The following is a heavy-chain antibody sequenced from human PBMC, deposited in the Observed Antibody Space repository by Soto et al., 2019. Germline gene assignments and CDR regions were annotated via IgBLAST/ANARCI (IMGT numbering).Heavy chain of an antibody. V-gene: IGHV3-23*01. Sequence: LRLSCAASGFTFSSYAMSWVRQAPGKGLEWVSAISGSGGSTYYADSVKGRFTISRDNSKNTLYLQMNSLRAEDTAVYYCAKDGDYYDSSGYYYIPAGFDPCGQGTLVTVSS. CDR1: GFTFSSYA. J-gene: IGHJ5*02. CDR3: AKDGDYYDSSGYYYIPAGFDP. CDR2: ISGSGGST. D-gene: IGHD3-22*01.